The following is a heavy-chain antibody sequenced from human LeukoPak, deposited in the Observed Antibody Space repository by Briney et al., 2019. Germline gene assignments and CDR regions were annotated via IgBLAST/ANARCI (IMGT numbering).Heavy chain of an antibody. D-gene: IGHD6-13*01. Sequence: GGSLRLSCAVSGFTFTSYWMTWVRQAPGKGLEWVASISMNGGEKSYVDSVKGRFTISRDNAKNSLYLQLSSLRAEDTAVYYCARDGAAAGLYFDLWGQGTLVTVSS. J-gene: IGHJ4*01. CDR1: GFTFTSYW. CDR2: ISMNGGEK. V-gene: IGHV3-7*01. CDR3: ARDGAAAGLYFDL.